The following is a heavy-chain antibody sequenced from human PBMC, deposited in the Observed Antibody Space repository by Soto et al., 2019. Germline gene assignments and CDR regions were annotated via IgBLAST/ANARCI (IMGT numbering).Heavy chain of an antibody. CDR1: GFTFSKYA. CDR3: AKYYYDRSGSPLAFDY. D-gene: IGHD3-22*01. V-gene: IGHV3-23*01. Sequence: ESLKISCAASGFTFSKYALSWVRQAPGKGLEWVSAISGSGGTTHYADSVKGRVTISRDNSKDTVFLQMSSLRAEDTAVYSCAKYYYDRSGSPLAFDYWGQGTLVTVSS. CDR2: ISGSGGTT. J-gene: IGHJ4*02.